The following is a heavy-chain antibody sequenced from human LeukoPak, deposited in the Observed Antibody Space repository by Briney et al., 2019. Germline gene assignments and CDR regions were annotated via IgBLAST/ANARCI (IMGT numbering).Heavy chain of an antibody. V-gene: IGHV1-69*06. CDR2: IIPIFGTA. CDR1: GYTFTSYD. D-gene: IGHD4-23*01. Sequence: GASVKVSCKASGYTFTSYDINWVRQATGQGLEWMGGIIPIFGTANYAQKFQGRVTITADKSTSTAYMELSSLRSEDTAVYYCARVLGGGDAFDIWGQGTMVTVSS. J-gene: IGHJ3*02. CDR3: ARVLGGGDAFDI.